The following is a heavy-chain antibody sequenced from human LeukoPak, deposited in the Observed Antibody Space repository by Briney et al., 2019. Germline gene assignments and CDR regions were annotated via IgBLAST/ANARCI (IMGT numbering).Heavy chain of an antibody. CDR3: ARRRAEGGSNGHYNWFDP. J-gene: IGHJ5*02. D-gene: IGHD6-13*01. Sequence: PSETLSLTCTVSGDSINAYYWGWIRQPPGKGLEWIGNIYFSGTTKYNPSLESRVTISVDTSKNQFSLKLSSVTAADTAVYYCARRRAEGGSNGHYNWFDPWGQGILVTVSS. V-gene: IGHV4-59*08. CDR2: IYFSGTT. CDR1: GDSINAYY.